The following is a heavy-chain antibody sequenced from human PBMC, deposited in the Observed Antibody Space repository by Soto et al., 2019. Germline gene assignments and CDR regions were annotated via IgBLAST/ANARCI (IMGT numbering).Heavy chain of an antibody. CDR2: IHYSRST. D-gene: IGHD3-10*01. Sequence: SETLSLTCTVSGGSIRSDYWSWIRQPRGKGLEWIGYIHYSRSTNYNPSLTSRVSISVDTSKQQFSLKLNSVTAADTAVYYCVRQSVQYGSGSYTDDYWGQGTLVTVSS. CDR3: VRQSVQYGSGSYTDDY. CDR1: GGSIRSDY. V-gene: IGHV4-59*08. J-gene: IGHJ4*02.